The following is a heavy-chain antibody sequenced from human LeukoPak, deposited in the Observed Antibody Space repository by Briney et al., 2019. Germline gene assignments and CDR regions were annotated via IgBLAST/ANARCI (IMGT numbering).Heavy chain of an antibody. CDR2: INPNSGGT. CDR1: GYTFTGYY. D-gene: IGHD3-9*01. J-gene: IGHJ3*02. V-gene: IGHV1-2*02. CDR3: ARDQQLRYFDWLPDAFDI. Sequence: GASVKVSCKASGYTFTGYYMHWVRQAPGQGLEWMGWINPNSGGTNYAQKFQGRVTMTRDTSICTAYMELSRLRSDDTAVYYCARDQQLRYFDWLPDAFDIWGQGTMVTVSS.